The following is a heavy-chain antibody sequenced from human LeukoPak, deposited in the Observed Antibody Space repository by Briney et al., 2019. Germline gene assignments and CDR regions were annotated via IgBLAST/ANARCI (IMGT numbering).Heavy chain of an antibody. CDR2: MNPNSGNT. Sequence: ASVKVSCKASGYTFISYDINWVRQATGQGLEWMGWMNPNSGNTGYAQKFQGRVTMTRNTSISTAYMELSSLRSEDTAVYYCARGGCSSTSCYLNWFDPWGQGTLVTVSS. CDR1: GYTFISYD. CDR3: ARGGCSSTSCYLNWFDP. J-gene: IGHJ5*02. D-gene: IGHD2-2*01. V-gene: IGHV1-8*01.